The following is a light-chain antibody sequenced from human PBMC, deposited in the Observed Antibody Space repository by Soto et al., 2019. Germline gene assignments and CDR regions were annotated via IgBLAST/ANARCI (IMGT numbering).Light chain of an antibody. Sequence: QSVLTQPPSASGPPGQRVTTSCSGSSPNIGSHTVHWYQQLPGTAPKLLMYRNNQRPSGVPDRFSGSKSGTSGSLAISGLQSGEEAGYYCEAWGDSLNGGVVGGGTELTVL. V-gene: IGLV1-44*01. CDR3: EAWGDSLNGGV. CDR1: SPNIGSHT. J-gene: IGLJ3*02. CDR2: RNN.